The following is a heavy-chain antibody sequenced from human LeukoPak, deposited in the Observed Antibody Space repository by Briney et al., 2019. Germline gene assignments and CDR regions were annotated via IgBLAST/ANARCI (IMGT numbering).Heavy chain of an antibody. D-gene: IGHD2/OR15-2a*01. CDR2: ITSSGRYI. CDR1: GFTFNSYS. CDR3: TRNGSQWDFLVDF. V-gene: IGHV3-21*01. Sequence: GGSLRLSCEASGFTFNSYSMNWVRQARGKGLEGVSSITSSGRYIYYADSVKGRFTISRDNANSALYLQMNSLTVEDTAIYYCTRNGSQWDFLVDFWGQGTLVTASS. J-gene: IGHJ4*02.